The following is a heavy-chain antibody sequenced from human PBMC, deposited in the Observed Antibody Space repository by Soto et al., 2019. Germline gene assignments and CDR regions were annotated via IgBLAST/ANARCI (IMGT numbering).Heavy chain of an antibody. V-gene: IGHV4-34*01. CDR2: ISHSGAT. CDR3: ARGFNNAFENSGYYYRF. CDR1: GGSFSGYH. Sequence: SETLSLTCAVFGGSFSGYHWTWIRQTPGKGLECIGEISHSGATNYNPSLKSRVTMSIDTSRKQFSLNLSSVTAADTAVYYCARGFNNAFENSGYYYRFWGQGSPVTVSS. D-gene: IGHD3-22*01. J-gene: IGHJ4*02.